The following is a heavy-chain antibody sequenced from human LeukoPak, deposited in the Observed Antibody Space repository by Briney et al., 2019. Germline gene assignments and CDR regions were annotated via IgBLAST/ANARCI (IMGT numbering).Heavy chain of an antibody. CDR3: VRVRHGDYFDY. D-gene: IGHD4-17*01. CDR2: TRNKPNGYTT. CDR1: GFSITDHY. V-gene: IGHV3-72*01. Sequence: GGSLRLSCAASGFSITDHYMDWVRQAPGKGLEWVGRTRNKPNGYTTDYGTSVKGRFIVSRDDSENSLYLQMNGLKTEDTAVYHCVRVRHGDYFDYWGQGTLVTVSS. J-gene: IGHJ4*02.